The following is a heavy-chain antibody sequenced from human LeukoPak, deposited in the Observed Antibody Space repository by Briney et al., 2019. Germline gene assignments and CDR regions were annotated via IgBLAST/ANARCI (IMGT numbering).Heavy chain of an antibody. Sequence: GGSLRLSCAASGFTFSSYGMHWVRQAPGKGLEWVAVIWYDGSNKYHADSVKGRFTISRDNSKNTLYLQMNSLRAEDTAVYYCAKGSHYYDSSGYYILDYWGQGTLVTVSS. J-gene: IGHJ4*02. CDR2: IWYDGSNK. CDR3: AKGSHYYDSSGYYILDY. V-gene: IGHV3-33*06. CDR1: GFTFSSYG. D-gene: IGHD3-22*01.